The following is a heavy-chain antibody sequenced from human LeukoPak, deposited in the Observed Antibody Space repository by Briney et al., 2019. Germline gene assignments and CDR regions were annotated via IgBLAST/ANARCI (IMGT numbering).Heavy chain of an antibody. V-gene: IGHV4-59*11. CDR2: IYYSGST. J-gene: IGHJ6*04. CDR3: ARGLNYDILTGYLDV. CDR1: GGSISSHS. Sequence: SETLSLTCTVSGGSISSHSWSWIRQPPGKGLEWIGYIYYSGSTNYNPSLKSRVTISVDTSKNQFSLKLSSVTAADTAVDYCARGLNYDILTGYLDVWGKGTTVTVSS. D-gene: IGHD3-9*01.